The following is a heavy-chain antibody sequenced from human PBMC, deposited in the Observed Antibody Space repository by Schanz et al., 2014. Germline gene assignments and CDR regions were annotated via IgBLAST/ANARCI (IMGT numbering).Heavy chain of an antibody. CDR2: ISYDGRSK. CDR3: VRDTDYHFDY. V-gene: IGHV3-30*04. J-gene: IGHJ4*02. D-gene: IGHD4-17*01. Sequence: QVQLVESGGGVVQPGRSLRLSCAASGFTFNSYAMHWVRQAPGKGLEWVAVISYDGRSKDYADSVKGRFTISRDNSKNTVFLQMNSLRGEDTAVYYCVRDTDYHFDYWGQGTLVTVSS. CDR1: GFTFNSYA.